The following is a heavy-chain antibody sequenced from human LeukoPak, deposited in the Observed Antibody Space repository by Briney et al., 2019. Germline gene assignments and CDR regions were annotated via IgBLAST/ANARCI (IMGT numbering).Heavy chain of an antibody. CDR2: IIGDGTTT. CDR1: GFTFSTYE. J-gene: IGHJ5*02. Sequence: GSLRLSCAASGFTFSTYEMNWVRQAPGKGLEWLSYIIGDGTTTQYADSVRDRFTISRDNDKNSLYLQMNSLRADDTAVYYCVRDRGGTYSGDNLFDPWGQGTLVTVSS. D-gene: IGHD1/OR15-1a*01. V-gene: IGHV3-48*03. CDR3: VRDRGGTYSGDNLFDP.